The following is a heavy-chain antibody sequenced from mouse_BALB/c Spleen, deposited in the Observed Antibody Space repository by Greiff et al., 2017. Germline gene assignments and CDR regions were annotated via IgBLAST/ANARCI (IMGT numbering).Heavy chain of an antibody. CDR1: GFSLTGYG. V-gene: IGHV2-6-7*01. J-gene: IGHJ4*01. D-gene: IGHD2-3*01. Sequence: QVQLKESGPGLVAPSQSLSITCTVSGFSLTGYGVNWVRQPPGKGLEWLGTIWGDGSTDYNSALKSRLSISKDNSKSQVILKMNSLQTDDTARYYCARGHSDGYSDLYSAMDYWGEGTSVTVSS. CDR2: IWGDGST. CDR3: ARGHSDGYSDLYSAMDY.